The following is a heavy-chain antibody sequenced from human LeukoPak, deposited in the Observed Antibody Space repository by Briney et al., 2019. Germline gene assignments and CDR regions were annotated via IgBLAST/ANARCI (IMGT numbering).Heavy chain of an antibody. CDR1: GFTFSSYA. CDR2: IYSGGST. Sequence: GGSLRLPCAASGFTFSSYAMSWVRQAPGKGLEWVSVIYSGGSTYYADSVKGRFTISRHNSKNTLYLQMNSLRAEDTAVYYCARRLAVAGIISDYWGQGTLVTVSS. D-gene: IGHD6-19*01. J-gene: IGHJ4*02. CDR3: ARRLAVAGIISDY. V-gene: IGHV3-53*04.